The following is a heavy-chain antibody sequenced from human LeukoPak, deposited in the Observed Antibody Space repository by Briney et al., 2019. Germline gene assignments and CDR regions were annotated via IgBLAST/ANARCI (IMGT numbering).Heavy chain of an antibody. D-gene: IGHD3-3*01. V-gene: IGHV4-59*08. CDR3: ARLSHGLRFLEWLSNDAFDI. CDR2: IYYSGST. J-gene: IGHJ3*02. Sequence: SKTLSLTCTVSGGSISSYYWSWIRQPPGKGLEWIGYIYYSGSTYYNPSLKSRVTISVDTSKNQFSLKLSSVTAADTAVYYCARLSHGLRFLEWLSNDAFDIWGQGTMVTVSS. CDR1: GGSISSYY.